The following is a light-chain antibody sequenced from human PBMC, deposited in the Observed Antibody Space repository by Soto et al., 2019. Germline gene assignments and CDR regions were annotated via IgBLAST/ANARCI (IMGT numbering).Light chain of an antibody. CDR2: RNN. Sequence: QSVLTQPPSASGTPGQRVTISCSGSSSNIGSNYVYWYQQLPGTAPKLLIYRNNQRPSGVPDRFSGSKSGTSASLAISGLRSADEADYYCAAWDDSLSAVVFGGGTQLTVL. J-gene: IGLJ2*01. CDR3: AAWDDSLSAVV. CDR1: SSNIGSNY. V-gene: IGLV1-47*01.